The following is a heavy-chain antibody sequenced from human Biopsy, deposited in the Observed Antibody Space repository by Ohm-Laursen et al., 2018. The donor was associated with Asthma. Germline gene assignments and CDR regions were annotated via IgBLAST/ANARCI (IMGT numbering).Heavy chain of an antibody. CDR1: GFTFRNYG. Sequence: SLRLSCAASGFTFRNYGMHWARQAPGKGLDWVAVISFDGSNKNYTDSVKGRFTISRDNSRNTLHLQMNSLRAEDTAVYYCAKDVFPGWELRRGPDYWGQGTLVTVSS. D-gene: IGHD1-26*01. J-gene: IGHJ4*02. CDR3: AKDVFPGWELRRGPDY. V-gene: IGHV3-30*18. CDR2: ISFDGSNK.